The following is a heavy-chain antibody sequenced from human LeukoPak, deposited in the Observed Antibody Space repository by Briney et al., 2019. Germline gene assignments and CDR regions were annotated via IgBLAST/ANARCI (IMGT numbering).Heavy chain of an antibody. CDR3: ATISAQTFDI. V-gene: IGHV3-7*01. CDR2: IKPDGIDK. D-gene: IGHD5-24*01. CDR1: GFTFSSYW. Sequence: PGGSLRLSCVGSGFTFSSYWVNWVRQSPRKGLEWVANIKPDGIDKYYVDSARGRFTVSRDNAKNSAFLQMNSLRAEDTAIYYCATISAQTFDIWGQGTLVSVSS. J-gene: IGHJ3*02.